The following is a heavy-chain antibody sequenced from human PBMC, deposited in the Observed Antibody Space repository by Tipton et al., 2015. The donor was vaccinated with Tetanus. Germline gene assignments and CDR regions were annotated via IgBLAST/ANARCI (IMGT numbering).Heavy chain of an antibody. J-gene: IGHJ4*02. CDR2: ISYNGNT. D-gene: IGHD7-27*01. CDR3: ARATNWLGRDFDY. V-gene: IGHV4-59*01. CDR1: GGSISGYF. Sequence: TLSLTCTVSGGSISGYFWSWIRQPPGEGLEWIGRISYNGNTNYNPSLKSRVTISVDASKNQFSLKLNSVTAADTAVYYCARATNWLGRDFDYWGQGTLVTVSS.